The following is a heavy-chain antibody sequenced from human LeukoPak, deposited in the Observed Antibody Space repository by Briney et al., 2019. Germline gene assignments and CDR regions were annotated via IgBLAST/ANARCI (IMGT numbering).Heavy chain of an antibody. CDR2: IYSGGST. D-gene: IGHD2-2*01. CDR1: GFTVSTYY. Sequence: PGGSLRRSCAASGFTVSTYYMTCVRQAPGKGLECVSVIYSGGSTYYADSVKGRFTVSRDNSKNTLYLQMNSLRAEDTAMYYCARGLGYCTSTTCLLPFEYSGQGTLVTVSS. V-gene: IGHV3-53*01. J-gene: IGHJ4*02. CDR3: ARGLGYCTSTTCLLPFEY.